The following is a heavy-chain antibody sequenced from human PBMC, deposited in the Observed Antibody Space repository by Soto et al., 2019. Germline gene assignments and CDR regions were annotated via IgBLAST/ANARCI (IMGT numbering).Heavy chain of an antibody. J-gene: IGHJ3*02. CDR2: TIPVFDAP. CDR1: GGTLNDHG. Sequence: QVQLEQSGAEVKKPGSSVKVSCKASGGTLNDHGVSWLRQAPGQGLEWVGGTIPVFDAPKYAQKFQGSVTIAADKSTNIACMELSSLRSEDTAVYYCARGVYGSGNYYTGPSAFDIWGQGTMVIVSS. V-gene: IGHV1-69*06. CDR3: ARGVYGSGNYYTGPSAFDI. D-gene: IGHD3-10*01.